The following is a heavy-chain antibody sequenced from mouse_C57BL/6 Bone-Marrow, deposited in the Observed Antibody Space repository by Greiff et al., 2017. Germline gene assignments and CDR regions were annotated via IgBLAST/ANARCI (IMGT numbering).Heavy chain of an antibody. CDR2: IDPNRGGT. D-gene: IGHD2-1*01. Sequence: QVQLQQPGAELVKPGASVKLSCKASGYTFTSYWMHWVKQRPGRGLEWIGRIDPNRGGTKYNEKFKSKATLTVDKPASTAYMQLSSLTSEDSAVYDCAHCNYFYWYFAVWCTGTTVTVSS. CDR3: AHCNYFYWYFAV. CDR1: GYTFTSYW. V-gene: IGHV1-72*01. J-gene: IGHJ1*03.